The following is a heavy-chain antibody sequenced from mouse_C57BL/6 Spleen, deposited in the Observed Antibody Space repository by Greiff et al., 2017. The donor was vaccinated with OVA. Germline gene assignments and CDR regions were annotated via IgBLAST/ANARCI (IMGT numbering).Heavy chain of an antibody. Sequence: VQLQQSGAELVRPGASVTLSCKASGYTFTDYEMHWVKQTPVHGLEWIGAIDPETGGTAYNQKFKGKAILTADKSSSTAYMELRSLTSEDSAVYYGTRTDGSRNWDYFDYWGQGTTLTVSS. CDR3: TRTDGSRNWDYFDY. V-gene: IGHV1-15*01. J-gene: IGHJ2*01. D-gene: IGHD1-1*01. CDR2: IDPETGGT. CDR1: GYTFTDYE.